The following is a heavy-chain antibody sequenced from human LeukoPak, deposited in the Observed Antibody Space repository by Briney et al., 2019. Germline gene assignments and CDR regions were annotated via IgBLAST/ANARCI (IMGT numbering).Heavy chain of an antibody. J-gene: IGHJ4*02. D-gene: IGHD3-9*01. Sequence: PGGSLRLSCAASGFTFRIYAMTWVRQAPGKGLEWVSAISGGSGDTTYYADSVKGRFTISRDNSKNTLNLQMNSLRAEDTAVYYCAKGSDFDWFAFDNWRQGTLVTVSS. CDR1: GFTFRIYA. CDR2: ISGGSGDTT. V-gene: IGHV3-23*01. CDR3: AKGSDFDWFAFDN.